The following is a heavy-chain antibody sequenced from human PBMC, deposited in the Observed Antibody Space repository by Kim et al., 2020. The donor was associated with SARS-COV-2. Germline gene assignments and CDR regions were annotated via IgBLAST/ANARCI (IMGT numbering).Heavy chain of an antibody. CDR3: ARDRAKTYGMDV. V-gene: IGHV4-59*01. J-gene: IGHJ6*02. Sequence: NYNPSRKSRVTISVDTSKNQFSLKLSSVTAADTAVYYCARDRAKTYGMDVWGQGTTVTVSS.